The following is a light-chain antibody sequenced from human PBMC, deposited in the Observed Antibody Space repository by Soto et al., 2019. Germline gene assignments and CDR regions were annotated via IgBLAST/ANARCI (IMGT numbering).Light chain of an antibody. Sequence: DIQVTQHPSSLSASVGDIVTITFRASQGIKNYLAWYQQKPGETPKLLIYAASTLESGIPPRFSGSGSGTDFTLTINNLQPEDVATYYCQRYYNAPFTFGGGTKVDIK. CDR1: QGIKNY. J-gene: IGKJ4*01. CDR3: QRYYNAPFT. V-gene: IGKV1-27*01. CDR2: AAS.